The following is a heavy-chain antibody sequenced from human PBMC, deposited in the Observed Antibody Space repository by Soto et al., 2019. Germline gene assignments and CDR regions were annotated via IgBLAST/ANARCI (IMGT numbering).Heavy chain of an antibody. CDR2: IIPIFGTA. V-gene: IGHV1-69*06. J-gene: IGHJ6*02. CDR1: GGTFSSYA. D-gene: IGHD6-6*01. Sequence: QVQLVQSGAEVKKPGSSVKVSCKASGGTFSSYAISWVRQAPGQGLEWMGGIIPIFGTANYAQKFQGRVTITADKSTSTAYMELSSLRSEDTAVYYCVITVAARRYYYYYYGMDVWGQGTTVTVSS. CDR3: VITVAARRYYYYYYGMDV.